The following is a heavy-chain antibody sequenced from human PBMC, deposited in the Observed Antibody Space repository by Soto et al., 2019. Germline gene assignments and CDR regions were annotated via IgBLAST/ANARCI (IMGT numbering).Heavy chain of an antibody. CDR2: ISFDGSDK. J-gene: IGHJ5*01. CDR3: AKAGGSYFVIPDS. Sequence: QVQLVESGGGVVQPGRSLRLSCAASGFTFSSYGMHWVRQAPGKGLEWVAVISFDGSDKYYTDSVKGRFAISRDNSKRTLYLQMNSLRGADTAVYYCAKAGGSYFVIPDSWGQGTLVTVSS. D-gene: IGHD1-26*01. V-gene: IGHV3-30*18. CDR1: GFTFSSYG.